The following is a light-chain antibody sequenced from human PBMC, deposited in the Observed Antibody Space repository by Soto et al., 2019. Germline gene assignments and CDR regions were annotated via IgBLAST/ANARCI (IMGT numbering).Light chain of an antibody. CDR3: SSYAGSNKSV. J-gene: IGLJ1*01. CDR1: SSDFGGYNY. V-gene: IGLV2-8*01. CDR2: EVS. Sequence: QSVLTQPPSASGSPGQSVTISCTGTSSDFGGYNYVSWYQQHPGKAPKLMIYEVSKRPSGVPDRFSGSKSGNTASLTVSGLQHEDEADYYCSSYAGSNKSVFGTGTKVTVL.